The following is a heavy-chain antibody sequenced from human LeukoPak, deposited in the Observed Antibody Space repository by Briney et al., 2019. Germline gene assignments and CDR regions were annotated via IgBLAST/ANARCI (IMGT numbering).Heavy chain of an antibody. D-gene: IGHD2-2*01. Sequence: SETLSLTCTVSGGSISSYYWSWIRQPPGKGLEWIGYIYYSGSTNYNPSLKSRVTISVDTSKNQFSLKLSSVTAADTAVYYCARDHDIVVVPAATPFDYWGQGTLVTVSS. CDR1: GGSISSYY. V-gene: IGHV4-59*01. J-gene: IGHJ4*02. CDR2: IYYSGST. CDR3: ARDHDIVVVPAATPFDY.